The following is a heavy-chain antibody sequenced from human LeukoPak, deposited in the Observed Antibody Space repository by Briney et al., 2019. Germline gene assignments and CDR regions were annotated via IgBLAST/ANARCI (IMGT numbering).Heavy chain of an antibody. D-gene: IGHD3-22*01. Sequence: NPSQTLSLTCTVSGGSISSGDYYWSWIRQPPGKGLEWIGYIYYSGSTYYNPSLKSRVTISVDTSKNQFSLKLSSVTAADTAVYYCAKEYDSSGHCDYYFDYWGQGTLVTVSS. CDR1: GGSISSGDYY. J-gene: IGHJ4*02. CDR3: AKEYDSSGHCDYYFDY. CDR2: IYYSGST. V-gene: IGHV4-30-4*08.